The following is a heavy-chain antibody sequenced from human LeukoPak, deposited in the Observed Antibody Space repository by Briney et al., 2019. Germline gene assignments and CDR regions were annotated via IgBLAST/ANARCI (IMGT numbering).Heavy chain of an antibody. J-gene: IGHJ4*02. Sequence: GGSLRLSXAASGFTFTSYAMSWVRQAPGKGLEWVSAISGSGGSTYYADSVKGRFTISRDNSKNTLYLQMNSLRAEDTAVYYCAKDLAFGVAHWGQGTLVTVSS. V-gene: IGHV3-23*01. CDR3: AKDLAFGVAH. D-gene: IGHD2-15*01. CDR2: ISGSGGST. CDR1: GFTFTSYA.